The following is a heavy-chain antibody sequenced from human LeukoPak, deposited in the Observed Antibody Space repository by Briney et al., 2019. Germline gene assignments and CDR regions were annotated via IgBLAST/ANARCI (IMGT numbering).Heavy chain of an antibody. V-gene: IGHV3-9*01. CDR3: AKASTSSSWYVDY. CDR2: ISWNSGSI. CDR1: GFTFDDYA. J-gene: IGHJ4*02. D-gene: IGHD6-13*01. Sequence: GGSLRLSRAASGFTFDDYAMHWVRQAPGKGLEWVSGISWNSGSIGYADSVKGRFTISRDNAKNSLYLQMNSLRAEDTALYYCAKASTSSSWYVDYWGQGTLVTVSS.